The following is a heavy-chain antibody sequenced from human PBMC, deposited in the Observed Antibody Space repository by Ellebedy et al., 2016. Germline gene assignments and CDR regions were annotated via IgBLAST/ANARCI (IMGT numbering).Heavy chain of an antibody. CDR3: VTRHNGAFDF. CDR2: IYGGGTS. J-gene: IGHJ3*01. V-gene: IGHV3-53*01. Sequence: GGSLRLXCKASGFSVSSNDMSWVRQAPGKGLELVSLIYGGGTSYYSDSVEGRFTISRDSSKNTLFLQMSGLGAEDTAVYYCVTRHNGAFDFWGQGTKVTVSS. D-gene: IGHD2-8*01. CDR1: GFSVSSND.